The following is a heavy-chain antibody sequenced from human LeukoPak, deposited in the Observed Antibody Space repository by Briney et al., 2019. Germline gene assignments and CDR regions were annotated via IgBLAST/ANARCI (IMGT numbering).Heavy chain of an antibody. CDR2: IRYGGTNE. CDR3: ARHAMRHQLADAFDI. CDR1: GFTFSNYG. J-gene: IGHJ3*02. D-gene: IGHD2-2*01. Sequence: GGSLRLSCAGSGFTFSNYGIHWVRQAPGKGLEWVAYIRYGGTNEYYAESVRGRFTISRDNAKNTLYLQMNSLKASDTAIYYCARHAMRHQLADAFDIWGQGTMVTVSS. V-gene: IGHV3-30*02.